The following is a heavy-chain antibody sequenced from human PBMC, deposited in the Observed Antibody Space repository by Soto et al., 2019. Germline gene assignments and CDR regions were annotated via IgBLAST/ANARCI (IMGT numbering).Heavy chain of an antibody. CDR1: GFTVSSNL. J-gene: IGHJ4*02. CDR3: ARESPDSSGYFTIDY. CDR2: LYSDDRT. Sequence: EVQLVETGGGLIQPGGSLRLSCAASGFTVSSNLMTWVRQAPGKGLEWLSVLYSDDRTYYADSVKGRFTISRDDSKNTLYLQMDSLRAEDTAVYYCARESPDSSGYFTIDYWGQGTLVTVSS. V-gene: IGHV3-53*02. D-gene: IGHD3-22*01.